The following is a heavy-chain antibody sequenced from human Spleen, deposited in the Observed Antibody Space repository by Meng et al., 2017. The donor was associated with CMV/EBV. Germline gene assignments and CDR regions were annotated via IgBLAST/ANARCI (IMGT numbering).Heavy chain of an antibody. V-gene: IGHV1-18*01. J-gene: IGHJ5*02. CDR1: GYTFTSYG. CDR2: ISAYNGNT. D-gene: IGHD2-2*01. CDR3: ARVAVPLSMGVPAADKSPEENWFDP. Sequence: ASVKVSCKASGYTFTSYGISWVRQAPGQGLEWMGWISAYNGNTNYAQKLQGRVTMTTDTSTSTAYMELRSLRSDDTAVYYCARVAVPLSMGVPAADKSPEENWFDPWGQGTLVTVSS.